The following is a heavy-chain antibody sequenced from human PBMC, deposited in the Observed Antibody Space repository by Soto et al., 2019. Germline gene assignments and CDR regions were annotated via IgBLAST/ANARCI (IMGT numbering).Heavy chain of an antibody. J-gene: IGHJ6*03. CDR1: GLTFSHCY. V-gene: IGHV3-11*01. CDR3: ARDHEGLWGDYYYYYMDV. Sequence: GGSLRLSCAVSGLTFSHCYMSWIRQAPGKGLEWVSYISSSGSTIYYADSVKGRFTISRDNAKNSLYLQMNSLRAEDTAVYYCARDHEGLWGDYYYYYMDVWGKGTTVTVSS. D-gene: IGHD1-26*01. CDR2: ISSSGSTI.